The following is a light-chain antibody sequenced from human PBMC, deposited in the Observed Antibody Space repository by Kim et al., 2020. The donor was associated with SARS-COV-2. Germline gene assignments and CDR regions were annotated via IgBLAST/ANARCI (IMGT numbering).Light chain of an antibody. CDR3: SSYSGSSTWV. CDR2: DVS. J-gene: IGLJ3*02. V-gene: IGLV2-14*04. Sequence: SLNSPRPGTNSDGGGYHIFSRLPPYPCQAPKLLIYDVSKRPSGVSNRFSGSKSGNTASLTLSGLQAADEAVYYCSSYSGSSTWVFGGGTQLTVL. CDR1: NSDGGGYHI.